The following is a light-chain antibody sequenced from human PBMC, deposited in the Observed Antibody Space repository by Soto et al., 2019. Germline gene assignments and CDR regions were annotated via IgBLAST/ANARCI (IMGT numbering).Light chain of an antibody. CDR3: TSWDDNLSVVV. Sequence: QSVLSPPPSASATPGQGVTVSCSSSSSNIGTFYVSWYQHLPGTAPKLLIYADNQRPSGVPDRFSGSKSGTSASLAISGLRSGDEADYYCTSWDDNLSVVVFCGGTKVTV. J-gene: IGLJ2*01. CDR1: SSNIGTFY. V-gene: IGLV1-47*02. CDR2: ADN.